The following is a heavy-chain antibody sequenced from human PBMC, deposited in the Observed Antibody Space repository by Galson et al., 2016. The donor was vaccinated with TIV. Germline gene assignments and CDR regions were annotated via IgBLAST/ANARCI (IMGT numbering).Heavy chain of an antibody. CDR2: LWYDGSHL. CDR1: GFTFSSYG. Sequence: SLRLSCAASGFTFSSYGMHWVRLAPGKGLEWLAGLWYDGSHLHYAESVKGRFTISRDNSKKMLYLQMNSLRAEDTAVYRCAKEFRDYYFDYWGQGTLVTVSP. J-gene: IGHJ4*02. CDR3: AKEFRDYYFDY. V-gene: IGHV3-33*06.